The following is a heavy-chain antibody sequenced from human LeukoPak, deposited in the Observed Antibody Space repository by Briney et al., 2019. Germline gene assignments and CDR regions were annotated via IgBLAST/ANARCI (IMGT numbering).Heavy chain of an antibody. Sequence: SETLSLTCTVSGGSISSYYWSWIRQPAGKGLEWIGRIYTSGSTYYNPSLKSRVTISVDTSKNQFSLKLSSVTAADTAVYYCARDAVVMGVLDPWGQGTLVTVSS. CDR3: ARDAVVMGVLDP. D-gene: IGHD4-23*01. J-gene: IGHJ5*02. CDR2: IYTSGST. V-gene: IGHV4-4*07. CDR1: GGSISSYY.